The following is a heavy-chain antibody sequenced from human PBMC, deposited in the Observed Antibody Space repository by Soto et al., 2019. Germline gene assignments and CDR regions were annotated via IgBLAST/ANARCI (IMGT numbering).Heavy chain of an antibody. V-gene: IGHV6-1*01. Sequence: SQTLSLTCVISGDSVTGNTAGWNWTRQSPSRGLGWLRRTYYRSKWYYDYAGSVKGRMTINPDTSRNQFSLQLNSVSSEDTVVYYCASEMVVRGAYDVDVWGQGTTVTVSS. CDR2: TYYRSKWYY. CDR3: ASEMVVRGAYDVDV. CDR1: GDSVTGNTAG. D-gene: IGHD2-21*01. J-gene: IGHJ6*02.